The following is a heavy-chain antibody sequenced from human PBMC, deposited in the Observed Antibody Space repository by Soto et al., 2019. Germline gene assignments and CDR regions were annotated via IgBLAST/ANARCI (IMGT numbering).Heavy chain of an antibody. CDR2: LFYTGST. D-gene: IGHD1-7*01. Sequence: PAETLSLPCTVSGGPITDYYWSCIRQPPGSGLDWIGYLFYTGSTHATPSRKGRGTRSIDTTKNQVYLNLRSVTAADTAVYYCVRLPGTSVLDGFVLWDQRTTVTVS. CDR3: VRLPGTSVLDGFVL. V-gene: IGHV4-59*01. CDR1: GGPITDYY. J-gene: IGHJ3*01.